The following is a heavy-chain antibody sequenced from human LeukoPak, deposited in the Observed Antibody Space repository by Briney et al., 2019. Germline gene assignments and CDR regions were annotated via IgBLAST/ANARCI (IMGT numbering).Heavy chain of an antibody. CDR2: IYYSGST. CDR3: ARTHDYGGNTDFDY. V-gene: IGHV4-59*01. D-gene: IGHD4-23*01. Sequence: PSETLSLTCTVSGGSISSYCWSWIRQPPGKGLEWIGYIYYSGSTYYNPSLKSRVTISLDTSKNQFSLKLSSVTAADTAVYFCARTHDYGGNTDFDYWGQGILVTVSS. CDR1: GGSISSYC. J-gene: IGHJ4*02.